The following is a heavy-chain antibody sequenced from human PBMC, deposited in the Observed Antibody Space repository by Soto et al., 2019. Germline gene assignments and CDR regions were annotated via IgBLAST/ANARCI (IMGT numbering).Heavy chain of an antibody. CDR1: GGTLNNYA. Sequence: ASVKVSCKASGGTLNNYAINWVRQAPGQGLEWMGGILPVSAPPDYAQKFQGRVSITADHSTSTVYMELSRLKSDDTAVYFCATDSNYDVSNSFWGQGTLVTVSS. CDR3: ATDSNYDVSNSF. V-gene: IGHV1-69*13. D-gene: IGHD3-3*01. CDR2: ILPVSAPP. J-gene: IGHJ4*02.